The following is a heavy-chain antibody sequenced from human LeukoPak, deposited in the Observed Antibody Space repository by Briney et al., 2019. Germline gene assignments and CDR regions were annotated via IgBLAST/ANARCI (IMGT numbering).Heavy chain of an antibody. D-gene: IGHD3-10*01. Sequence: PGGSLRLSCSASGLTFSSYAMHWVRQAPGKGLEYVSAISSTGTYTYYADSVRGRSTISRDNSKNTLYLQMSSLRADDTAVYSCARASGPFDYWGQGTLVTVSS. CDR1: GLTFSSYA. CDR2: ISSTGTYT. V-gene: IGHV3-64D*09. CDR3: ARASGPFDY. J-gene: IGHJ4*02.